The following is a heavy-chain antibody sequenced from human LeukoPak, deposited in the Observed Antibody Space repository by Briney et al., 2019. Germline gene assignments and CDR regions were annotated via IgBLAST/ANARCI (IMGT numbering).Heavy chain of an antibody. Sequence: SETLSLTCTVSGGSISSYYWSWIRQPPGKGLEWIGYIYYSGSTNYNPSLKSRVTISVDTSKNQFSLKLSSVTAADTAVYYCARDGRRPDKSTKAIAAAARGWFDPWGQGTLVTVSS. CDR2: IYYSGST. CDR1: GGSISSYY. J-gene: IGHJ5*02. V-gene: IGHV4-59*01. D-gene: IGHD6-13*01. CDR3: ARDGRRPDKSTKAIAAAARGWFDP.